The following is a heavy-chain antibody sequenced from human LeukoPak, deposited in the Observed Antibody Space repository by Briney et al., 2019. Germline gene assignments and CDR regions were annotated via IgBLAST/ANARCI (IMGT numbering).Heavy chain of an antibody. CDR1: GFTFNNYW. CDR3: ARGPPGYRVGDY. D-gene: IGHD2-2*03. Sequence: GGSLRLSCATSGFTFNNYWVHWVRQAPGKGLVWFSDINTDGTTIHYADSVRGRFTISRDNAKSTVFLQMNSLRVEDTAFYYCARGPPGYRVGDYWGPGTLVTVSS. CDR2: INTDGTTI. J-gene: IGHJ4*02. V-gene: IGHV3-74*01.